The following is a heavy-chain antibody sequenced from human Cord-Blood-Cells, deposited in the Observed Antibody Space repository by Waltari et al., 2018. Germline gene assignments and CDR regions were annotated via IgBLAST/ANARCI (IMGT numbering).Heavy chain of an antibody. CDR2: INPNSGGT. V-gene: IGHV1-2*02. Sequence: QVQLVQSGAEVQKPGASVTGSCKAPGSTFTGSHMPWGRQAPGQGLEWMGWINPNSGGTNYAQKFQGRVTMTRDTSISTAYMELSRLRSDDTAVYYCARGGGYYAFDIWGQGTMVTVSS. CDR3: ARGGGYYAFDI. D-gene: IGHD3-22*01. J-gene: IGHJ3*02. CDR1: GSTFTGSH.